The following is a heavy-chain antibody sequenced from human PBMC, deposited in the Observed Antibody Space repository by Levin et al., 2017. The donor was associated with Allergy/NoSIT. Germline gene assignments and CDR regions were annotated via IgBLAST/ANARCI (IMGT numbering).Heavy chain of an antibody. CDR1: GFTFSEHY. D-gene: IGHD3-22*01. V-gene: IGHV3-11*05. CDR2: ISGSSSYS. CDR3: ARGGFPPQRPPTDYHGMDV. J-gene: IGHJ6*02. Sequence: GGSLRLSCAASGFTFSEHYINWVRQAPGKGLEWVSYISGSSSYSDYADSVKGRFTISRANANDSVFLQMNSLSAEAPAIYHCARGGFPPQRPPTDYHGMDVWGQGTTVTVSS.